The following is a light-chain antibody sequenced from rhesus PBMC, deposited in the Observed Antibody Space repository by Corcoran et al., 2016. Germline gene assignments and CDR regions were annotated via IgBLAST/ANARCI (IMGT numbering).Light chain of an antibody. V-gene: IGLV2-13*03. CDR1: SSDIGAYNR. CDR3: SSSSRSSTYI. J-gene: IGLJ1*01. CDR2: EVS. Sequence: QAAPTQSPSVSGSPGQSVTISCSGTSSDIGAYNRVSWYQQHPGKAPKLLIYEVSKRPSGVSDRFSGSKSGNTASLTISGLQAEDEADYYCSSSSRSSTYIFGSGTRLTVL.